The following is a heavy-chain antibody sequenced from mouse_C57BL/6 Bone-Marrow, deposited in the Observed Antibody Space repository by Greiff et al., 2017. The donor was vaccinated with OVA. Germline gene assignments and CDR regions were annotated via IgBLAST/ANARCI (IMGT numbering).Heavy chain of an antibody. V-gene: IGHV6-3*01. CDR3: TGRPFAY. Sequence: EVKVEESGGGLVQPGGSMTLSCVASGFTFSNYWMNWVRQSPEKGLEWVAQIRLKSDNYATHYAESVKGRFTISRDDSKSSVYLQMNNLRAEDTGIYYCTGRPFAYWGQGTLVTVSA. CDR1: GFTFSNYW. J-gene: IGHJ3*01. CDR2: IRLKSDNYAT.